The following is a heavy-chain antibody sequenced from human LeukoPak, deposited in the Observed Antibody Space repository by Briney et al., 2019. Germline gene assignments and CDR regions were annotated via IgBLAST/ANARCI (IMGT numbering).Heavy chain of an antibody. CDR1: GYAFTSYG. J-gene: IGHJ6*02. V-gene: IGHV1-18*01. Sequence: ASVKVSCKASGYAFTSYGISWVRQAPGQGLEWMGWISAYNGNTNYAQKLQGRVTMTTDTSTSTAYMELRSLRSDDTAVYYCARDVAAAGYTYYGMDVWGQGTTVTVSS. CDR2: ISAYNGNT. CDR3: ARDVAAAGYTYYGMDV. D-gene: IGHD6-13*01.